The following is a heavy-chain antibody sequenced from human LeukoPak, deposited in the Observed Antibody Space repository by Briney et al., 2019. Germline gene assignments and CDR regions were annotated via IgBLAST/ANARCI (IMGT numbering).Heavy chain of an antibody. CDR2: IRYDGASQ. CDR1: GFTLSIYG. Sequence: GGSLRLSCATSGFTLSIYGMHWVRQAPGKGLEWVAFIRYDGASQYYTDSVKGRFTISRDNSMNTMYLQMNSLRVEDTAVYYCAKVGFGWYQIDYWGQGTLVTVSS. CDR3: AKVGFGWYQIDY. V-gene: IGHV3-30*02. J-gene: IGHJ4*02. D-gene: IGHD6-19*01.